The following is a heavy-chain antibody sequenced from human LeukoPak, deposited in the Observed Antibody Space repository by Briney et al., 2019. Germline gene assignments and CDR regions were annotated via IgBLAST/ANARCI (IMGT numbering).Heavy chain of an antibody. V-gene: IGHV4-59*01. CDR2: IYYSGST. Sequence: SETLSLTCTVSGGSISSYYWSWIRQPPGKRLEWIGYIYYSGSTNYNPSLKSRVTISVDTSKNQFSLKLSSVTAADTAVYYCARNSGWYEASIDYWGQGTLVTVSS. D-gene: IGHD6-19*01. CDR3: ARNSGWYEASIDY. J-gene: IGHJ4*02. CDR1: GGSISSYY.